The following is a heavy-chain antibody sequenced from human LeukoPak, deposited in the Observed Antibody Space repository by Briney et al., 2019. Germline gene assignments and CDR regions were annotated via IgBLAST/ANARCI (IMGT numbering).Heavy chain of an antibody. CDR3: ARELMVYAIRGSQGWFDP. Sequence: SETLSLTCKVSGGSISSSSYYWGWIRQPPGKGLEWIGEINPGGHSIYNPSLKSRVTISVDTSKNQFSLKLSSVTAADTAVYYCARELMVYAIRGSQGWFDPWXXGTLVTVSS. V-gene: IGHV4-39*07. D-gene: IGHD2-8*01. J-gene: IGHJ5*02. CDR2: INPGGHS. CDR1: GGSISSSSYY.